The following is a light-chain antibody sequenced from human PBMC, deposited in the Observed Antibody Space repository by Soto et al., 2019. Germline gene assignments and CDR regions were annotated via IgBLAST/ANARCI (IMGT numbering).Light chain of an antibody. CDR3: QQYNSYWEGFT. V-gene: IGKV1-5*01. CDR2: DAS. Sequence: DIQMTQSPSTLSASVGDRVTITCRASQSISSWLDWYQQKPGKAPKLLIYDASSLESGVPSRFSGSGSGTEFTITISSLQPDDFATYYCQQYNSYWEGFTVGPGPKVDSK. CDR1: QSISSW. J-gene: IGKJ3*01.